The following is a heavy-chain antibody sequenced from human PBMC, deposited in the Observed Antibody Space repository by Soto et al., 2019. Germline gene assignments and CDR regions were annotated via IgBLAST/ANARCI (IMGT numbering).Heavy chain of an antibody. CDR2: ISAAGDP. Sequence: EVQLVESGGGLVQPGGSLRLSCEASGFTFRNYDMHWVRQGTGKGLEWVSGISAAGDPDYADSVEGRFTISRENAQNSFFLQMNSLSVGDTAVYYCARTDREFYGLDVWGQGTTVIVSS. CDR3: ARTDREFYGLDV. J-gene: IGHJ6*02. CDR1: GFTFRNYD. V-gene: IGHV3-13*05.